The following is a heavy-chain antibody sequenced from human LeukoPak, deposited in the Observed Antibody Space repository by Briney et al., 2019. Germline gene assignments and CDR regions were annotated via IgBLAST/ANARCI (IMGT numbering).Heavy chain of an antibody. CDR2: IYSGGST. CDR1: GFTVSSNY. CDR3: ARDTDSGYSSLDP. Sequence: GGSLRLSCAASGFTVSSNYMSWVRQAPGKGLEWVSVIYSGGSTYYADSVKGRFTISRDNSKNTLYLQMNSLRAEDTAVYYCARDTDSGYSSLDPWGQGTLVTVSS. V-gene: IGHV3-66*01. J-gene: IGHJ5*02. D-gene: IGHD3-22*01.